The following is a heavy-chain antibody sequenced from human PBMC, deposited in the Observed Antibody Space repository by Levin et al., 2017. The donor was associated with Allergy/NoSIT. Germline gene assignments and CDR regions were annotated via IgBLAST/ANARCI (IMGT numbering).Heavy chain of an antibody. J-gene: IGHJ4*02. CDR1: GISFSSYA. CDR3: ARDYDAGGYLDY. CDR2: ISYDGSNK. Sequence: GGSLRLSCAVSGISFSSYAMHWVRQAPGKGLEWVAVISYDGSNKYYADSVKGRFTISRDNSENTLYLQMHSLRAEDTALYYCARDYDAGGYLDYWGQGTVVTVSS. D-gene: IGHD3-22*01. V-gene: IGHV3-30*04.